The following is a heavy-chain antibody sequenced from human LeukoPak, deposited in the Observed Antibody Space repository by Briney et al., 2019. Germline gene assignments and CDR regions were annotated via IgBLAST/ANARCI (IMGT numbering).Heavy chain of an antibody. CDR1: GFTFSSYA. Sequence: GGSLRLSCAASGFTFSSYAMHWVRQAAGKGLEWVAIISYDGTNKDYAASVKGRFTISRDNSKNTLYLQMNSLRTEDTAVYYCARGSWRLVRGAASFEFWGQGALVTVSS. J-gene: IGHJ4*02. V-gene: IGHV3-30-3*01. D-gene: IGHD3-10*01. CDR3: ARGSWRLVRGAASFEF. CDR2: ISYDGTNK.